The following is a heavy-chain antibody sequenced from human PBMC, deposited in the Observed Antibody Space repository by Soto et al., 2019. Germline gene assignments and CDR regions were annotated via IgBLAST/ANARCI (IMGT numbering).Heavy chain of an antibody. D-gene: IGHD5-12*01. CDR3: VRGRSYSVYDF. CDR2: IYPSSST. J-gene: IGHJ4*02. V-gene: IGHV4-4*07. CDR1: CWSISDHY. Sequence: SETLSLKWRFYCWSISDHYWMWIRHSAGMGLEXIGHIYPSSSTSHNPSLRSRVTMSLDTSNNQIFLNLNSVIAADTAVFYCVRGRSYSVYDFWGPGTLVTVSS.